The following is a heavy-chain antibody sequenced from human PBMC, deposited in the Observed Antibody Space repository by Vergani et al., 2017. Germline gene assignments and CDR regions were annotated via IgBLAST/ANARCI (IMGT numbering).Heavy chain of an antibody. CDR3: AKDKIAVAGTRGGFFDY. CDR1: GFTFDDYA. CDR2: ISWDSGSI. D-gene: IGHD6-19*01. Sequence: EVQLVESGGGLVQPGRSLRLSCAASGFTFDDYAMHWVRQAPGKGLEWVSGISWDSGSIGYADSVKGRFTISRDNAKNSLYLQMNSLRAEDTALYYCAKDKIAVAGTRGGFFDYWGQGTLVTVSS. V-gene: IGHV3-9*01. J-gene: IGHJ4*02.